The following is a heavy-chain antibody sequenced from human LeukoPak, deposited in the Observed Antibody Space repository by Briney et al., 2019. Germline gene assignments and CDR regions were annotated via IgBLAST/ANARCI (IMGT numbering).Heavy chain of an antibody. CDR1: GFTFSSYA. CDR2: ISGSGGST. CDR3: ASNLVGKQQQQVYP. V-gene: IGHV3-23*01. Sequence: GGSLRLSCAASGFTFSSYAMSWVRQAPGKGLEWVSAISGSGGSTYYADSVKGRFTISRDNSKNTLYLQMNSLRAEDTAVYYCASNLVGKQQQQVYPWGQGTLVTVSS. D-gene: IGHD6-13*01. J-gene: IGHJ5*02.